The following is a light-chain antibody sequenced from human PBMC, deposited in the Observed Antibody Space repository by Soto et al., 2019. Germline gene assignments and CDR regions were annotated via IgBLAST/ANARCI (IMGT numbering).Light chain of an antibody. CDR3: QQYNS. CDR2: KTS. J-gene: IGKJ2*01. Sequence: DIQMTQSPSTLSASVGDRVTITCRASQSITGWLAWYQQKPGKAPKLLIYKTSSLESGVPSRFSGSGSGTEFTLTISSLQPDDFATYYCQQYNSFGQGTKLEIK. V-gene: IGKV1-5*03. CDR1: QSITGW.